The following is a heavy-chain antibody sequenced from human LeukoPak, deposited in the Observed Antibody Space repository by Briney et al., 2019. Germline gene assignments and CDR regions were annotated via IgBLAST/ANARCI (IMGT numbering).Heavy chain of an antibody. Sequence: SETLSLTCAVYGGSFSGYYWSWIRQPPGKGQEWIGEINHSGSTNYNPSLKSRVTISVDTSKNQFSLKLSSVTAADTAVYYCARGSLRFDPWGQGTLVTVSS. V-gene: IGHV4-34*01. CDR1: GGSFSGYY. CDR3: ARGSLRFDP. J-gene: IGHJ5*02. CDR2: INHSGST.